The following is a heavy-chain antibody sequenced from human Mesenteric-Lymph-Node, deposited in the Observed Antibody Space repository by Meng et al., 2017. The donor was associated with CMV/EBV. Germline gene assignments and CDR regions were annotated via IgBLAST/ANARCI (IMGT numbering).Heavy chain of an antibody. CDR2: IYWDDDK. CDR3: AHRSDILTGYYPPPFDY. J-gene: IGHJ4*02. CDR1: SLSTSAGG. D-gene: IGHD3-9*01. V-gene: IGHV2-5*02. Sequence: SLSTSAGGVGWIRQPPGKALEWLALIYWDDDKRYSPSLKSRLTITKDTSKNQVVLRMTNVDPVDTATYYCAHRSDILTGYYPPPFDYWGQGTLVTVSS.